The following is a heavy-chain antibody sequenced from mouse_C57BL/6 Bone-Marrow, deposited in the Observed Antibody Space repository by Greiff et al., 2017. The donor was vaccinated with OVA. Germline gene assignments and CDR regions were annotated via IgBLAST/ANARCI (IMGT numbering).Heavy chain of an antibody. CDR3: TRRGGSSPGWFDD. CDR2: IDPETGGT. CDR1: GYTFTDYE. Sequence: QVQLQQSGAELVRPGASVTLSCKASGYTFTDYEMHWVKQTPVHGLEWIGAIDPETGGTAYNQKFKGKARLTAVKSSSTAYMELRSLTSEDSAVYYCTRRGGSSPGWFDDWGQGTTLTVSS. J-gene: IGHJ2*01. D-gene: IGHD1-1*01. V-gene: IGHV1-15*01.